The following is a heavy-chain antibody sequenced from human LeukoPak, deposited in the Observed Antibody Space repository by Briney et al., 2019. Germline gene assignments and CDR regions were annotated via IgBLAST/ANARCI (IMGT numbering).Heavy chain of an antibody. CDR1: GFTFGDYA. J-gene: IGHJ4*02. CDR2: IRKKGFGGTT. CDR3: ARANCVNGVCYHFDY. Sequence: GRSLRLSCTASGFTFGDYAMSWVRQAPGKGLEWVGFIRKKGFGGTTEYAASVKGRFTTSRDDSNSIAYLQMNSLKTEDTAVYYCARANCVNGVCYHFDYWGQGTLVIVSS. D-gene: IGHD2-8*01. V-gene: IGHV3-49*04.